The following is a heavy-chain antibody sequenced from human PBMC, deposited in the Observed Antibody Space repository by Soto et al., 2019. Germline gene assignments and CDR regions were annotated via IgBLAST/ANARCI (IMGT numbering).Heavy chain of an antibody. J-gene: IGHJ4*02. Sequence: ASVKVSCKASGYTFTGYYMHWVRQAPGQGLEWMGWINPNSGGTNYAQKFQGRVTMTRDTSISTAYMELSRLRSDDTAVYYCARDEYSYGLYYFDYWGQGTLVTAPQ. V-gene: IGHV1-2*02. CDR1: GYTFTGYY. CDR2: INPNSGGT. D-gene: IGHD5-18*01. CDR3: ARDEYSYGLYYFDY.